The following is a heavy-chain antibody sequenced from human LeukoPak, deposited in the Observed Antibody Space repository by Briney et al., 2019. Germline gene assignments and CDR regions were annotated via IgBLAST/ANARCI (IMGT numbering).Heavy chain of an antibody. D-gene: IGHD3-3*01. J-gene: IGHJ5*02. CDR3: ARGVITIFGARFDP. V-gene: IGHV4-34*01. CDR1: GGSFSGYY. CDR2: INHSGST. Sequence: SETLSLTCAVSGGSFSGYYWSWIRQPPGKGLEWIGEINHSGSTNYNPSLKSRVTISVDTSKNQFSLKLSSVTAADTAVYYCARGVITIFGARFDPWGQGTLVTVSS.